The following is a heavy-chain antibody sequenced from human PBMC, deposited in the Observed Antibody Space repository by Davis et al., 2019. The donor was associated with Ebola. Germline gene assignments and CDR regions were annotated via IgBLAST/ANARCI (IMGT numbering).Heavy chain of an antibody. Sequence: GGSLRLSCAASGFNFRSYGMHWVRQAPDKGLEWVAVIWYDGSRKYYGDSVKGRFTISRDNSNNLLYLQMNSLRAEDTAVYYCARKRSFDYWGQGTLVTVSS. CDR1: GFNFRSYG. J-gene: IGHJ4*02. D-gene: IGHD6-25*01. V-gene: IGHV3-33*01. CDR3: ARKRSFDY. CDR2: IWYDGSRK.